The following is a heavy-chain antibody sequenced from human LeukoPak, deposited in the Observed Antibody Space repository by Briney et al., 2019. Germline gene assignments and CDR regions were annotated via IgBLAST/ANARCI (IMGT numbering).Heavy chain of an antibody. J-gene: IGHJ4*02. Sequence: IYWDDYKRYRPSLKSRLTITKDTSKNQVVLTMTNMDPVDTATYYCAHVRYYYDSSGYYLDYWGQGTLVTVSS. D-gene: IGHD3-22*01. CDR3: AHVRYYYDSSGYYLDY. V-gene: IGHV2-5*02. CDR2: IYWDDYK.